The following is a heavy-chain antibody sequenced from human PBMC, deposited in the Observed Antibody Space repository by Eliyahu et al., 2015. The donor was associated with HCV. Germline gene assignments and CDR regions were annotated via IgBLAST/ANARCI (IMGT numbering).Heavy chain of an antibody. CDR3: ARAWDSDTTGYYFYY. Sequence: QVQLVQSGAEVKKPGSSVRVSCKASGGTFSSYSISWVRQAPGQGLEWMGGIIPIFAKANYAQKFQGRITITADESTSTAYMELSSLSSEDTAVYYCARAWDSDTTGYYFYYWGQGTLVTVSS. CDR1: GGTFSSYS. J-gene: IGHJ4*02. V-gene: IGHV1-69*01. D-gene: IGHD3-22*01. CDR2: IIPIFAKA.